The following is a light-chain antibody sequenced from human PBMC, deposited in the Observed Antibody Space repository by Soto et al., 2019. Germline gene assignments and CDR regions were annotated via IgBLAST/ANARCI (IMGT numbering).Light chain of an antibody. CDR1: QSVSSSY. J-gene: IGKJ3*01. Sequence: EIVLTQSPGTLSLSPGERATLSCRASQSVSSSYLAWYQQKPGQAPRLLIYGASARATGIPDRFSGSGSGTDFTLTISRLEPEDFAVYYCPQYGRSPRFTFGPGTKEAIE. CDR3: PQYGRSPRFT. V-gene: IGKV3-20*01. CDR2: GAS.